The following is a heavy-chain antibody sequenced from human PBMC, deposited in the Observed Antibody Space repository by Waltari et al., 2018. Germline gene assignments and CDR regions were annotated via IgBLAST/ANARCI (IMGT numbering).Heavy chain of an antibody. J-gene: IGHJ4*02. D-gene: IGHD5-12*01. CDR2: IIPILGIA. V-gene: IGHV1-69*04. CDR3: ARARNSGYDYDY. Sequence: QVQLVQSGAEVKKPGSSVKVSCKASGGTLSSYASSWVRQAPGQGLEWMGGIIPILGIANYAQKFQGRVTITADESTSTAYMELSSLRSEDTAVYYCARARNSGYDYDYWGQGTLVTVSS. CDR1: GGTLSSYA.